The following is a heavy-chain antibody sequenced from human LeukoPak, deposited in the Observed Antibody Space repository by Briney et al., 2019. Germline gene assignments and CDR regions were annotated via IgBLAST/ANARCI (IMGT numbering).Heavy chain of an antibody. CDR3: AKRGVVIRVILVGFHKEAYYFDS. CDR2: ISDSGGST. CDR1: GFTFSSYG. Sequence: GRSLRLSRAASGFTFSSYGMHWVRQAPGKGLGWVAGISDSGGSTNYADSVKGRFTISRDNRKNTLYLQMNSLRAEDTAVYFCAKRGVVIRVILVGFHKEAYYFDSWGQGALVTVSS. J-gene: IGHJ4*02. V-gene: IGHV3-23*01. D-gene: IGHD3-22*01.